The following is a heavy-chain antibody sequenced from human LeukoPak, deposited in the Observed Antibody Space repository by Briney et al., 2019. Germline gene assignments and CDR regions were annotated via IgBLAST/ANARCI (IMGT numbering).Heavy chain of an antibody. CDR1: GGSISSYY. Sequence: SETLSLTCTVSGGSISSYYWSWIRQPPGKGLEWIGYIYHSGNTNYNPSLKSRVTISVDTSKNQFSLKLTSVTAADTAVYHCARALRGYYMDVWGKGTTVTVSS. D-gene: IGHD3-10*01. CDR2: IYHSGNT. J-gene: IGHJ6*03. CDR3: ARALRGYYMDV. V-gene: IGHV4-59*01.